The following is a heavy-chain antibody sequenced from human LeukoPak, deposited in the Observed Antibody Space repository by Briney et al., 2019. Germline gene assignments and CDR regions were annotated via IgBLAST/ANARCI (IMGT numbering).Heavy chain of an antibody. Sequence: GGSLRLSCAASGFTFSSYAMHWVRQAPGKGLEWVAVISYDGSNKYYADSVKGRFTISRDNSKNTLYLQMNSLRAEDTAVYYCARVGKSGHTFYYYYGMDVWGQGTTVTVSS. CDR3: ARVGKSGHTFYYYYGMDV. J-gene: IGHJ6*02. D-gene: IGHD5-12*01. CDR2: ISYDGSNK. CDR1: GFTFSSYA. V-gene: IGHV3-30-3*01.